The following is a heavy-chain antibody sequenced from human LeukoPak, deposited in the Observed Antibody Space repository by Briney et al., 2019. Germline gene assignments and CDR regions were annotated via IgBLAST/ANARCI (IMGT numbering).Heavy chain of an antibody. D-gene: IGHD3-16*01. V-gene: IGHV1-2*02. J-gene: IGHJ4*02. CDR2: INPNSGGT. Sequence: GASVKVSCKASGYTFTGCYIHWVRQAPGQGLEWMGWINPNSGGTNYAQKFQGRVTMTRDTSISTAYMELSRLRSDDTAVYYCARSSGVGGRYYFDYWGQGTLVTVSS. CDR3: ARSSGVGGRYYFDY. CDR1: GYTFTGCY.